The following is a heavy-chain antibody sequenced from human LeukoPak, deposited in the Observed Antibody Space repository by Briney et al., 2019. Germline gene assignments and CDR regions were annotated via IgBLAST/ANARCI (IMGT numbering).Heavy chain of an antibody. CDR2: INHSGSA. CDR3: AGYYYGTENYHNHPNFDY. CDR1: GGSFSTYY. Sequence: SETLSLTCAVYGGSFSTYYWSWIRQPPGKGLEWIGEINHSGSATYNPSLESRVTISIDTSKNQFSLKLSSVTAADTAVYYCAGYYYGTENYHNHPNFDYWGQGTLVTVSS. V-gene: IGHV4-34*01. D-gene: IGHD3-10*01. J-gene: IGHJ4*02.